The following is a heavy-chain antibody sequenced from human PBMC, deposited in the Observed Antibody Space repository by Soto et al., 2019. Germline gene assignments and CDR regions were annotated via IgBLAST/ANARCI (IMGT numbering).Heavy chain of an antibody. CDR3: AKDGIAADGGRGQWFDY. CDR2: ISYDGSNK. V-gene: IGHV3-30*18. Sequence: QVQLVESGGGVVQPGRSLRLSCAASGFTFSSYGMHWVRQAPGKGLEWVAVISYDGSNKYYADSVKGRFTISRDNSKNTLYLQMNSLRAEDTAVYYCAKDGIAADGGRGQWFDYWGQGTLVTVSS. D-gene: IGHD6-13*01. J-gene: IGHJ4*02. CDR1: GFTFSSYG.